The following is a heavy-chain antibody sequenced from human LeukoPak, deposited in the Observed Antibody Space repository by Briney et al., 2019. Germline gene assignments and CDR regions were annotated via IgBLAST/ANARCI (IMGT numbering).Heavy chain of an antibody. CDR2: IWYDGSNK. CDR1: GFTFSSYG. J-gene: IGHJ6*02. CDR3: VREGRYYHMDV. V-gene: IGHV3-33*01. Sequence: GGSLRLSCAASGFTFSSYGMHWVRQAPGKGLEWVAVIWYDGSNKYYTDSVKGRFTISRDNSKNTLYLQMSSLRAEDTAVYYCVREGRYYHMDVWGQGTTVTVSS.